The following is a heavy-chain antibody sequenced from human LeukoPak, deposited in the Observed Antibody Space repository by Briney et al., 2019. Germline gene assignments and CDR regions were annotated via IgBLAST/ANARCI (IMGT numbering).Heavy chain of an antibody. D-gene: IGHD2-2*01. J-gene: IGHJ6*02. V-gene: IGHV4-30-4*08. Sequence: SQTLSLTCTVSGGSISSGDYYWSWIRQPPGKGLEWIVYIYYSGSTYYNPSLKSRVTISVDTSKNQFSLKLSSVTAADTAVYYCARDPSTRDPEGYYYYGMDVWGQGTTVTVSS. CDR1: GGSISSGDYY. CDR2: IYYSGST. CDR3: ARDPSTRDPEGYYYYGMDV.